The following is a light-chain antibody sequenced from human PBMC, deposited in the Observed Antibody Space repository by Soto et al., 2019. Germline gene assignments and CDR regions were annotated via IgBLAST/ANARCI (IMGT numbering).Light chain of an antibody. V-gene: IGKV3-15*01. CDR2: SAS. CDR1: QFVSTN. J-gene: IGKJ4*01. CDR3: QQFNNWPPLT. Sequence: EVVMTQSPATLSVSPGERVTLSCRASQFVSTNLAWYQQKPGQAPRLLINSASTRATGIPARFSGSGSGTEFTLTISSLQSEDFGVYYCQQFNNWPPLTFGGGTKVEIK.